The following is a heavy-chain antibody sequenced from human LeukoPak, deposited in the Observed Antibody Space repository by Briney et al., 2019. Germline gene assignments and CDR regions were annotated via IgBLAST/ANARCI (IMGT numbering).Heavy chain of an antibody. Sequence: GRSLRLSCAASGSTFSSYAMHWVRQAPGKGLEWVAVISYDGSNKYYADSVKGRFTISRDNSKNTLYLQMNSLRAEDTAVYYCARDYGSSGYYFDYWGQGTLVTVSS. CDR2: ISYDGSNK. J-gene: IGHJ4*02. V-gene: IGHV3-30-3*01. CDR1: GSTFSSYA. CDR3: ARDYGSSGYYFDY. D-gene: IGHD3-22*01.